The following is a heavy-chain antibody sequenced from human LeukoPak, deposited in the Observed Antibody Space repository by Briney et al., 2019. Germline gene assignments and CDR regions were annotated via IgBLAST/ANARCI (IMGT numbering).Heavy chain of an antibody. CDR2: ISGSGGTM. CDR3: ARESAVTLADYGFDI. Sequence: GGSLRLSCTVSGFTFSDYSINWVRQAPGKGLEWVSSISGSGGTMYYVDSVKGRFTISRDNARNTLYLQMNSLRLEDTAVYYCARESAVTLADYGFDIWGQGTTVIVSS. D-gene: IGHD4-17*01. CDR1: GFTFSDYS. J-gene: IGHJ6*02. V-gene: IGHV3-21*01.